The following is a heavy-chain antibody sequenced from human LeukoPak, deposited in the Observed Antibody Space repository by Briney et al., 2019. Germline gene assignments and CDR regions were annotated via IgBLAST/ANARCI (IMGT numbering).Heavy chain of an antibody. CDR2: ITWNSGSV. J-gene: IGHJ3*02. V-gene: IGHV3-9*03. Sequence: GGSLRLSCAASGFTFHDYAMHWVRQVPGKGLEWVSGITWNSGSVLYADSVRGRFTISRDNAKNSLYLQMNSLRPEDMAFYYCAKGLGVATLIVDALDMWGQGTMVTV. D-gene: IGHD3/OR15-3a*01. CDR3: AKGLGVATLIVDALDM. CDR1: GFTFHDYA.